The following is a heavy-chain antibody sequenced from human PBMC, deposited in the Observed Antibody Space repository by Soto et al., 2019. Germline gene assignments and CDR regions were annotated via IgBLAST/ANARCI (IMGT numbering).Heavy chain of an antibody. Sequence: QVQLEESGGGVVQPGRSLRLSCKGSGFTFISYAIQWVRQAPGKGLEWVAAISDDGTNKHTADSVKGRFTISRDNSRNTVYLQVNSLRVEDTAVYYCVRRLTTTVTAMGYWGQGTPVTVSS. CDR1: GFTFISYA. CDR3: VRRLTTTVTAMGY. D-gene: IGHD4-17*01. J-gene: IGHJ4*02. CDR2: ISDDGTNK. V-gene: IGHV3-30-3*01.